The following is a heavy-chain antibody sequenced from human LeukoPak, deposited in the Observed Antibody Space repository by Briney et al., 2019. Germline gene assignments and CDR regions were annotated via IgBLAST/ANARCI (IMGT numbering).Heavy chain of an antibody. CDR3: ATKYDFWSGYQDY. Sequence: ASVKVSCKVSGYTLTELSMHWVRQAPGKGLEWMGGFDPEDGETIYAQKFQGRVTMTEDTSTDTAYMELSSLRSEDTAVYYCATKYDFWSGYQDYWGQRTLVTASS. V-gene: IGHV1-24*01. J-gene: IGHJ4*02. D-gene: IGHD3-3*01. CDR1: GYTLTELS. CDR2: FDPEDGET.